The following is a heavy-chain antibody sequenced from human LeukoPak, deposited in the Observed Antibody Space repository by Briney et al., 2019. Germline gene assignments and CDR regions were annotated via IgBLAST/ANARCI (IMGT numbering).Heavy chain of an antibody. CDR1: GFTFSSYS. CDR3: AKRDSSGSYYFDY. CDR2: ISSTSTYT. J-gene: IGHJ4*02. Sequence: PGGSLRLSCAASGFTFSSYSMNWVRQAPGKGLEWVSSISSTSTYTYYADSVRGRFTISRDNSKNTLYLQMNSLRAEDTAVFYCAKRDSSGSYYFDYWGQGTLVTVSS. D-gene: IGHD3-22*01. V-gene: IGHV3-21*04.